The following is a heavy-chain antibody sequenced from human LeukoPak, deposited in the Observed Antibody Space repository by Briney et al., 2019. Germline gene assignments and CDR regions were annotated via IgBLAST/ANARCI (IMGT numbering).Heavy chain of an antibody. Sequence: SETLSLTCTVSGGSISSSSYYWGWIRQPPGKGLEWIGSIYYSGSTYYNPSLKSRVTISVDTSKNQFSLKLSSVTAADTAVYYCASFHYYYYYGMDVRGQGTTVTVSS. CDR1: GGSISSSSYY. J-gene: IGHJ6*02. CDR2: IYYSGST. V-gene: IGHV4-39*07. CDR3: ASFHYYYYYGMDV.